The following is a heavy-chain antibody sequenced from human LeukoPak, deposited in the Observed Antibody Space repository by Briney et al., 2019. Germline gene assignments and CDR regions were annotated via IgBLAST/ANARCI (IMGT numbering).Heavy chain of an antibody. V-gene: IGHV5-51*01. CDR1: GHSFTSYW. J-gene: IGHJ6*02. CDR3: ARHVYYDILTGEDYYYYGMDV. CDR2: IYPGDSDT. Sequence: GESLKISCKGSGHSFTSYWIGWVRQMPGKGLEWMGIIYPGDSDTRYSPSFQGQVTISADKSISTAYLQWSSLKASDTAMYYCARHVYYDILTGEDYYYYGMDVWGQGTTVTVSS. D-gene: IGHD3-9*01.